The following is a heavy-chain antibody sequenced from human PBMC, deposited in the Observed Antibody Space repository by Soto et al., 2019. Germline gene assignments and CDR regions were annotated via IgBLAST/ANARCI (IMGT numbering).Heavy chain of an antibody. CDR1: GGSFSGYY. CDR3: ASGRWLRNHDY. J-gene: IGHJ4*02. Sequence: ASETLSLTCAVYGGSFSGYYWSWIRQPPGKGLEWIGEINHSGSTNYNPSLKSRVTISVDTSKNQFSLKLSSVTAADTAVYYCASGRWLRNHDYWGQGTLVTVSS. V-gene: IGHV4-34*01. CDR2: INHSGST. D-gene: IGHD5-12*01.